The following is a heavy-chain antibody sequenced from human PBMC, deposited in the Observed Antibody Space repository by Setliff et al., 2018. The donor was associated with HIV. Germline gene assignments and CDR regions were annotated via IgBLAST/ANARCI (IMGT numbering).Heavy chain of an antibody. V-gene: IGHV3-30-3*01. Sequence: LSCAASSFTFSAYAIHWVRQAPGKGLEWVAVISKDGSNKYYADSVKGRFTISRDNSKNTLYLQMNSLRAEDTAVYYCARSVIGYYYYGMDVWGQGTLVTVSS. D-gene: IGHD3-10*01. CDR2: ISKDGSNK. CDR1: SFTFSAYA. J-gene: IGHJ6*02. CDR3: ARSVIGYYYYGMDV.